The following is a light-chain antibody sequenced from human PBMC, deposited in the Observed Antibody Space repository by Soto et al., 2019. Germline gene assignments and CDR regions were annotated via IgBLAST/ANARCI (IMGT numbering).Light chain of an antibody. V-gene: IGKV3-15*01. Sequence: EIVMTQSPATLSVSPGERARFSCRASQSVSSNLAWYQQKPGQAPRLLIYGASIRATGIPARFSGSGSGTEFTLTISTLQSEDFAIYYCQHYNNWPQTFGQGTKVDIK. CDR3: QHYNNWPQT. J-gene: IGKJ1*01. CDR2: GAS. CDR1: QSVSSN.